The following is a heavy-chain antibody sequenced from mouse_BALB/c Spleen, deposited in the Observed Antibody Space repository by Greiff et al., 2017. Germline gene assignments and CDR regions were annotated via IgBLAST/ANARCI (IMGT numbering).Heavy chain of an antibody. J-gene: IGHJ2*01. CDR2: ISSGSSTI. CDR3: ARSRVGEYYFDY. Sequence: EVKLVESGGGLVQPGGSRKLSCAASGFTFSSFGMHWVRQAPEKGLEWVAYISSGSSTIYYADTVKGRFTISRDNPKNTLFLQMTSLRSEDTAMYYCARSRVGEYYFDYWGQGTTLTVSS. CDR1: GFTFSSFG. V-gene: IGHV5-17*02. D-gene: IGHD1-1*02.